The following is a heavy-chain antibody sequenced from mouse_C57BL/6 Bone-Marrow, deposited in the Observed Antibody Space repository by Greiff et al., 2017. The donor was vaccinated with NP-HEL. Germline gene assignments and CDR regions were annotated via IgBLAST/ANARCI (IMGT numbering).Heavy chain of an antibody. J-gene: IGHJ3*01. Sequence: VQLQQSGAELVRPGASVKLSCTASGFNIKDYYMHWVKQRPEQGLEWIGRIDPEDGDTEYAPKFQGKATMTADTSSNTAYLQLSSLTSEDTAVYYCTYTPYGNYPAWFAYWGQGTLVTVSA. CDR3: TYTPYGNYPAWFAY. CDR2: IDPEDGDT. D-gene: IGHD2-10*02. CDR1: GFNIKDYY. V-gene: IGHV14-1*01.